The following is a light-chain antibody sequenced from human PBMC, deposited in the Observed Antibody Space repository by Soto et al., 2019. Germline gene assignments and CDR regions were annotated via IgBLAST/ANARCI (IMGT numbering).Light chain of an antibody. V-gene: IGKV3-20*01. CDR2: GAS. CDR3: QQYHQWPIT. CDR1: QSVSASF. Sequence: EIVLTQSPGTLSLSPGERATLSCRASQSVSASFLAWYQQKPGQAPRLLIYGASSRATGIPDRFSGGGSETDFTLTISRLEPEDFAVYYCQQYHQWPITFGQGTRLEI. J-gene: IGKJ5*01.